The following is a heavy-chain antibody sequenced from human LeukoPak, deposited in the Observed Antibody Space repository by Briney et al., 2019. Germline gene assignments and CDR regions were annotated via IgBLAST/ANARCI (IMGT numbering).Heavy chain of an antibody. CDR2: IYYSGST. CDR3: AREGWYCTTTSCPYYYYGMDV. CDR1: GGSISSGGYY. J-gene: IGHJ6*02. Sequence: TSETLSLTCTVSGGSISSGGYYWGWIRQPPGKGLEWIGSIYYSGSTYYNPSLKSRVTISEDTSKNQFSLKLSFVTAADTAVYYCAREGWYCTTTSCPYYYYGMDVWGQGTTVTVSS. D-gene: IGHD2-2*01. V-gene: IGHV4-39*07.